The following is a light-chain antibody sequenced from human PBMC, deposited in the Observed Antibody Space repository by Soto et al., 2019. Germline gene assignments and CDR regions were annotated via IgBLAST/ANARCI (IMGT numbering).Light chain of an antibody. CDR2: EVT. CDR3: QSSENGLSESV. Sequence: QSALTQPASVSGSPGQSITISCTGTSTDIGAYNYVSWYQQHPGKAPKLLIYEVTNRPSGVPDRFSGSKSGTSASLTISGLQAEDEGDYYCQSSENGLSESVFGTGTKVTVL. J-gene: IGLJ1*01. V-gene: IGLV2-14*01. CDR1: STDIGAYNY.